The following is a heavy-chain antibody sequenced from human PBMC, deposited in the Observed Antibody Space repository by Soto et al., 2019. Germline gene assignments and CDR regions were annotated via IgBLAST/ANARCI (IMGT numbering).Heavy chain of an antibody. CDR1: GYTFTSYG. CDR2: INPNSGGT. V-gene: IGHV1-2*04. D-gene: IGHD4-4*01. CDR3: ARGMNTVTFMIYYYYGMDV. J-gene: IGHJ6*02. Sequence: ASVKVSCKASGYTFTSYGISWVRQAPGQGLEWMGWINPNSGGTNYAQKFQGWVTMTRDTSISTAYMELSRLRSDDTAVYYCARGMNTVTFMIYYYYGMDVWGQGTTVTVSS.